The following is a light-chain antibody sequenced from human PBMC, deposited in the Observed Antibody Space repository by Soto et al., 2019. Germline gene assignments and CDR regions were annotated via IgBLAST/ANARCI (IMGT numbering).Light chain of an antibody. J-gene: IGKJ1*01. CDR3: QQYNNWPPWT. V-gene: IGKV3-15*01. Sequence: EIVMTQSPATLSVSPGERVTLSCRASQSVSNNLAWYQQKPGQAPRLLVYRASTRATDIPARFSGSGSGTEFTLTISSLQSEDFAVYHCQQYNNWPPWTFGQGTKVDIK. CDR1: QSVSNN. CDR2: RAS.